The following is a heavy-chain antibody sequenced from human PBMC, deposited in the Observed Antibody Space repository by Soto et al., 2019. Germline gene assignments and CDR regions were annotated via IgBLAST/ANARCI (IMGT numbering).Heavy chain of an antibody. CDR3: ARGPRYYYDSSEDDFDI. CDR1: GFTFSSYG. D-gene: IGHD3-22*01. CDR2: IWYDGSNK. J-gene: IGHJ3*02. V-gene: IGHV3-33*01. Sequence: GGSLRLSCAASGFTFSSYGMHWVRQAPGKGLEWVAVIWYDGSNKYYADSVKGQFTISRDNSKNTLYLQMNSLRAEDTAVYYCARGPRYYYDSSEDDFDIWGQGTMVTVSS.